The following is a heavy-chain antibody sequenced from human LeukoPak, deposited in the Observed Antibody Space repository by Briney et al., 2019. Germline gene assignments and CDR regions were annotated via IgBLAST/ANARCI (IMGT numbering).Heavy chain of an antibody. Sequence: ASVKVSCKASGYTFTSYDINWVRQATGQGLEWMGWMNPNSGNTGYAHKFQGRVTITRNTSISTAYMELSSLRSEDTAVYYCARGVDERIRYFDWLPQYNWFDPWVQGTLVTVSS. CDR2: MNPNSGNT. CDR1: GYTFTSYD. J-gene: IGHJ5*02. V-gene: IGHV1-8*03. D-gene: IGHD3-9*01. CDR3: ARGVDERIRYFDWLPQYNWFDP.